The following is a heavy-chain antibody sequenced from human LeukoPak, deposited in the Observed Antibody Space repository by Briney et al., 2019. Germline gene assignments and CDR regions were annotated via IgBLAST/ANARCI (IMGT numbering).Heavy chain of an antibody. D-gene: IGHD6-13*01. CDR2: IYYSGST. J-gene: IGHJ4*02. CDR1: GGSISSYY. CDR3: ARRGAAGTFDY. V-gene: IGHV4-59*08. Sequence: SETLSLTCTVSGGSISSYYWSWIRQPPGKGLEWIGYIYYSGSTNYNPSLKSRVTISVDTSKNQFSLKLSSVTAADTAVYYCARRGAAGTFDYWGQGTLVTVSS.